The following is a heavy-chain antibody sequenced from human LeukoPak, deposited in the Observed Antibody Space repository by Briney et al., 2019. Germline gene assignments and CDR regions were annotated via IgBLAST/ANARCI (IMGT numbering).Heavy chain of an antibody. CDR2: ISSSSSYI. J-gene: IGHJ4*02. CDR3: ARDKNDYVWGSYRYSGSYFDY. V-gene: IGHV3-21*01. D-gene: IGHD3-16*02. Sequence: GGSLRLSCAASGFTFSSYSMNWVRQAPGKGLEWVSSISSSSSYIYYADSVKGRSTISRDNAKNSLYLQMNSLRAEDTAVYYCARDKNDYVWGSYRYSGSYFDYWGQGTLVTVSS. CDR1: GFTFSSYS.